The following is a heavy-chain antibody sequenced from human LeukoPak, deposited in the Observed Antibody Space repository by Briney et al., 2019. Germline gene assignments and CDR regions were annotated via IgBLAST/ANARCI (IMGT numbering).Heavy chain of an antibody. V-gene: IGHV1-24*01. CDR3: ATERLGRRTQTYYFDY. J-gene: IGHJ4*02. D-gene: IGHD6-25*01. CDR1: GYTLTELS. Sequence: ASVRVSCKVSGYTLTELSMHWVRQAPGKGLEWTGGFDPEDGETIYAQKFQGRVTMTEDTSTDTAYMELSSLRSEDTAVYYCATERLGRRTQTYYFDYWGQGTLVTVSS. CDR2: FDPEDGET.